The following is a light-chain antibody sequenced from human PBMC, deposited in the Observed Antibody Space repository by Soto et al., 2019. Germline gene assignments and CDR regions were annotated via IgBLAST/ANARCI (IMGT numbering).Light chain of an antibody. CDR3: GSWHTSLSAGV. CDR1: TSNIGKNF. CDR2: DNN. Sequence: QSVLTQPPSVSAAPGQKVSISCSGSTSNIGKNFVSWYQQLPGTAPKLLIYDNNKRPLEIPDRFSGSKSGTSGTLDITGLQTGDEADYYCGSWHTSLSAGVFGTGTKVTVL. J-gene: IGLJ1*01. V-gene: IGLV1-51*01.